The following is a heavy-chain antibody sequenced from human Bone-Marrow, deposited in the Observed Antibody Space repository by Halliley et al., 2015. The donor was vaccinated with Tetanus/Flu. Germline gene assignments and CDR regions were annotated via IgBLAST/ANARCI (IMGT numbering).Heavy chain of an antibody. CDR2: SAYNGNT. D-gene: IGHD3-3*01. J-gene: IGHJ6*02. Sequence: SAYNGNTNYSQRFQGRVSMTTDTLTGTAYMELRSLRSDDTAVYYCARDRAVISGVIIRPSGMDVWGQGTTVTVSS. V-gene: IGHV1-18*01. CDR3: ARDRAVISGVIIRPSGMDV.